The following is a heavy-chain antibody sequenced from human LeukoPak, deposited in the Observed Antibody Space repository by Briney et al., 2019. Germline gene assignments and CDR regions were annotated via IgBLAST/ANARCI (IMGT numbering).Heavy chain of an antibody. D-gene: IGHD4-17*01. J-gene: IGHJ4*02. CDR3: ARSREDYGDYYFDY. CDR1: GGSISSYY. V-gene: IGHV4-59*01. Sequence: SETLSLTCTVSGGSISSYYWSWIRQPPGKGLEWIGYIYYSGSTNYNPSLKSRVTISVDTSKNQFSLKLSSVTAADTAVYYCARSREDYGDYYFDYWGQGTLVTASS. CDR2: IYYSGST.